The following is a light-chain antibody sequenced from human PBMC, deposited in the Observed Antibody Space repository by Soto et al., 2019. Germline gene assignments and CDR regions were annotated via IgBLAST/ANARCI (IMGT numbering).Light chain of an antibody. CDR1: SSDVGGYNY. Sequence: ALPQPASVSVSPGQSITISCTRTSSDVGGYNYVSWYQQHPGKAPKLMIYDVSNRPSGVSNRFSGSKSGNTASLTISGLQAEDEADYYCSSYTSSSTYVFGTGTKVTV. V-gene: IGLV2-14*01. CDR2: DVS. CDR3: SSYTSSSTYV. J-gene: IGLJ1*01.